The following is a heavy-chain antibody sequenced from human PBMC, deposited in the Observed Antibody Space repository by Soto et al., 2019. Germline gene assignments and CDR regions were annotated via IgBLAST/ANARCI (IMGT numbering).Heavy chain of an antibody. CDR1: GLTFSTYA. D-gene: IGHD5-18*01. CDR2: ISDSGGST. CDR3: AKATSQYSYGLYYFDY. V-gene: IGHV3-23*01. Sequence: GASLRLSCAASGLTFSTYAMSWVRQAPGKGLEWVSAISDSGGSTYYADSVKGRFTISRDNSKSTLSLQMNSLRAEDTAVYYCAKATSQYSYGLYYFDYWGQGTLVTVSS. J-gene: IGHJ4*02.